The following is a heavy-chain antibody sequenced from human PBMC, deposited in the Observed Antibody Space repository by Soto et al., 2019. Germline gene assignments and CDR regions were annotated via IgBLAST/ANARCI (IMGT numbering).Heavy chain of an antibody. V-gene: IGHV4-31*03. CDR3: ARLDSSGYYYGYYFDY. CDR2: IYYSGST. Sequence: SETLCITCTFSGGSISIGGYYWSWIRQHPGKGLEWIGYIYYSGSTYYNPSLKSRVTISVDTSKNQFSLKLSSVTAADTAVYYCARLDSSGYYYGYYFDYWGQGTLVTVSS. J-gene: IGHJ4*02. D-gene: IGHD3-22*01. CDR1: GGSISIGGYY.